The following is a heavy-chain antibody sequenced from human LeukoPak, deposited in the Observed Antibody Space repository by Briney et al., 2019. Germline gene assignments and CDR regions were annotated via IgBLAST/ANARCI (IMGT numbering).Heavy chain of an antibody. V-gene: IGHV4-34*01. Sequence: SETLSLTCAVYGGSFSGYYWSWIHQPPGKGLEWIGEINHSGSTNYNPSLKSRVTISVDTSKNQFSLKLSSVTAADTAVYYCARGGGVYYGSGSYRDYWGQGTLVTVSS. CDR3: ARGGGVYYGSGSYRDY. CDR1: GGSFSGYY. J-gene: IGHJ4*02. D-gene: IGHD3-10*01. CDR2: INHSGST.